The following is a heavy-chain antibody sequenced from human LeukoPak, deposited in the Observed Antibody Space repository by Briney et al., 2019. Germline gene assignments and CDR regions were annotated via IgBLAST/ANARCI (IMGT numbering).Heavy chain of an antibody. J-gene: IGHJ4*02. CDR3: AKQSYARSLGE. Sequence: GGSLRLSCATSGFPFSDLSMSWVRQAPGKGLEWISTTNSGGTSTYYAESVKGRFSISRDNSKNTLYLQMSSRRVEDTAVYYWAKQSYARSLGEGGPGTLVSVSP. V-gene: IGHV3-23*01. CDR1: GFPFSDLS. D-gene: IGHD2-8*01. CDR2: TNSGGTST.